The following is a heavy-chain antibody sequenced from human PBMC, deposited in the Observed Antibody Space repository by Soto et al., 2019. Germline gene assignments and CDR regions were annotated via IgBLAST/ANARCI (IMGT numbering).Heavy chain of an antibody. CDR3: ARERLRYDLNDFPYYVYGRDE. J-gene: IGHJ6*02. V-gene: IGHV3-30-3*01. CDR2: ISYDGSNK. D-gene: IGHD1-1*01. CDR1: GFTFSSYA. Sequence: QVQLVESGGGVVQPGRSLRLSCAASGFTFSSYAMHWVRQAPGQGLEWVAVISYDGSNKYYADSVKGRFTISRDNSKNTLYLQMNRLRAEETAVYYCARERLRYDLNDFPYYVYGRDEWGRGTTVTVPS.